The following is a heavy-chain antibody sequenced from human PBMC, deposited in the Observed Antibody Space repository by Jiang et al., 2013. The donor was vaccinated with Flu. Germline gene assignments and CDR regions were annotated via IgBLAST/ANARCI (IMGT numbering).Heavy chain of an antibody. Sequence: PGLVKPSQTLSLTCTVSGGSISGGSYYWSWIRQPAGKGLEWIGRIYATGSTNYNPSLKSRVTISLDTSKNQCSLNLTSVTAADTAVYYCAREDGRQVAGFDYWGQGTLVTVSS. CDR2: IYATGST. V-gene: IGHV4-61*02. J-gene: IGHJ4*02. CDR3: AREDGRQVAGFDY. CDR1: GGSISGGSYY. D-gene: IGHD6-19*01.